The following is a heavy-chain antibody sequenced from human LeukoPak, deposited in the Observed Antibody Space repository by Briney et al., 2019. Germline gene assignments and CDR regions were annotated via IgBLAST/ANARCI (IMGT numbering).Heavy chain of an antibody. CDR1: GYSISSGYY. V-gene: IGHV4-38-2*02. J-gene: IGHJ4*02. D-gene: IGHD2/OR15-2a*01. CDR3: ARFSQNHQRFDY. CDR2: IYHSGST. Sequence: SETLSLTCTVSGYSISSGYYWGWIRQPPGKGLEWIGSIYHSGSTYYNPSLKSRVTISVDTSKNQFSQKLSSVTAADTAVYYCARFSQNHQRFDYWGQGTLVTVSS.